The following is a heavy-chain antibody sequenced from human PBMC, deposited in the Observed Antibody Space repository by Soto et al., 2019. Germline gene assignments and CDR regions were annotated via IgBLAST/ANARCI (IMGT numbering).Heavy chain of an antibody. V-gene: IGHV3-9*01. CDR3: AKDIHYGGNSGPGDY. CDR1: GFTFDDYA. CDR2: ISWNSGSI. J-gene: IGHJ4*02. D-gene: IGHD4-17*01. Sequence: DVQLVESGGGLVQPGRSLRLSCAASGFTFDDYAMHWVRQAPGKGLEWVSGISWNSGSIGYADSVKGRFTISRDNAKNSLYLQMNSLRAEDTALYYCAKDIHYGGNSGPGDYWGQGTLVTVSS.